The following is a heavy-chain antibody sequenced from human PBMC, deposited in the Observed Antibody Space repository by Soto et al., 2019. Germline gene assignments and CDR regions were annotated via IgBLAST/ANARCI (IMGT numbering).Heavy chain of an antibody. D-gene: IGHD6-19*01. Sequence: PGGSLRLSCAVSGFTFRNYGMHWVRQAPGKGPEWVSVIYSGGSTYYADSVKGRFTISRDNSKNTLYLQMNSLRAEDTAVYYCARGPYTTPIAVAGRLDAPFDYWGQGTLVTVSS. CDR3: ARGPYTTPIAVAGRLDAPFDY. J-gene: IGHJ4*02. V-gene: IGHV3-53*01. CDR1: GFTFRNYG. CDR2: IYSGGST.